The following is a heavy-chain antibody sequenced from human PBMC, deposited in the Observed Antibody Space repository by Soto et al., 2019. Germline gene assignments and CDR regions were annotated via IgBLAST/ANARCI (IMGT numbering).Heavy chain of an antibody. CDR3: ARDVSSSAFDI. J-gene: IGHJ3*02. D-gene: IGHD6-6*01. V-gene: IGHV3-21*01. Sequence: GGSLRLSCAASGFTFSIYSMNWVRQAPGKGLEWVSSISSSSSYIYYADSVKGRFTISRDNAKNSLYLQMNSLRAEDTAVYYCARDVSSSAFDIWGQGTMVTVSS. CDR1: GFTFSIYS. CDR2: ISSSSSYI.